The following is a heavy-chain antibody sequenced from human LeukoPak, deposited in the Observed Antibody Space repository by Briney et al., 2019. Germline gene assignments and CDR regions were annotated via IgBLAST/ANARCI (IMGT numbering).Heavy chain of an antibody. CDR3: ARGLRRVIGV. J-gene: IGHJ6*04. CDR1: GGSFSGYY. Sequence: SETLSLTCAVSGGSFSGYYWSWIRQPPGKGLEWIGEINHSGSTNYNPSLKSRVTISVDTSKNQFSLKLSSVTAADTAVYYCARGLRRVIGVWGKGTMVTVSS. CDR2: INHSGST. V-gene: IGHV4-34*01. D-gene: IGHD2-21*01.